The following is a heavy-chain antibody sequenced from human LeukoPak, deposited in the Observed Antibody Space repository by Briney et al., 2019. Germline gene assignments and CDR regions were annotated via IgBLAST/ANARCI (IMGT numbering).Heavy chain of an antibody. CDR1: GFTFNNYA. V-gene: IGHV3-23*01. D-gene: IGHD3-10*01. CDR2: ISSGGDYT. CDR3: AKGAGFTMVVY. Sequence: PGGSLRLSCAASGFTFNNYAMGWVRQAPGRGLEWVSAISSGGDYTNSADSVKGRFTISRGNSRNTLYLQMNSLRAEDTAVYYCAKGAGFTMVVYWGQGTLVTVSS. J-gene: IGHJ1*01.